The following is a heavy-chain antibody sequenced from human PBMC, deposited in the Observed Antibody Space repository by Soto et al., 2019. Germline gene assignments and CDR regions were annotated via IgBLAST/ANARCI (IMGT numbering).Heavy chain of an antibody. D-gene: IGHD2-8*01. J-gene: IGHJ5*02. V-gene: IGHV1-69*01. Sequence: VKVSCKASGCTFIIYAISWVRQAPGQGLEWMGGIIPIFGTANYAQKFQGRVTITADESTSTAYMELSSLRSEDTAVYYCARGPPRFEILYYAFDPWGQGTLVTVSS. CDR2: IIPIFGTA. CDR3: ARGPPRFEILYYAFDP. CDR1: GCTFIIYA.